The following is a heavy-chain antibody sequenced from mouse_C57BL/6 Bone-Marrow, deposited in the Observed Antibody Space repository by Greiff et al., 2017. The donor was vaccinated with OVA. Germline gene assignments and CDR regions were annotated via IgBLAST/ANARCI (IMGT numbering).Heavy chain of an antibody. Sequence: QVQLKESGAELARPGASVKMSCKASGYTFTSYTMHWVKQRPGQGLEWIGYINPSSGYTKYNQKFKDKATLTADKSSSTAYMQLSSLTSEDSAVYYCARWVITTVVAGLDYWGQGTTLTVSS. J-gene: IGHJ2*01. CDR3: ARWVITTVVAGLDY. V-gene: IGHV1-4*01. D-gene: IGHD1-1*01. CDR2: INPSSGYT. CDR1: GYTFTSYT.